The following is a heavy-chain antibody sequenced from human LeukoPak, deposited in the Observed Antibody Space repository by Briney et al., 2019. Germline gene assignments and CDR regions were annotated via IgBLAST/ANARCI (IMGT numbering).Heavy chain of an antibody. Sequence: GGSLRLSCAASGFTFSSHGMNWVRQAPGKGLEWVSGISGSGGSTYYADSVKGRFTISRDNSKNTLYLQMNSLRAEDTAVYYRARVLSYGDYGYYYYYMDVWGKGTTVTISS. V-gene: IGHV3-23*01. CDR2: ISGSGGST. CDR1: GFTFSSHG. CDR3: ARVLSYGDYGYYYYYMDV. J-gene: IGHJ6*03. D-gene: IGHD4-17*01.